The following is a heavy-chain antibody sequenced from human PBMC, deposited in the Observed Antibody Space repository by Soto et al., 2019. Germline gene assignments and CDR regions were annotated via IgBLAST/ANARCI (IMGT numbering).Heavy chain of an antibody. Sequence: EVQLLESGGGLVQPGGSLRLSCAASGFTFSSYAMSWVRQAPGKGLEWVSAISGSGGSTYYADSVKGRFTISRDNSKNTLYLQMYSLRGEDTAVYYCAKDGDGYNYAPDYWGQGTLVTVSS. V-gene: IGHV3-23*01. CDR2: ISGSGGST. J-gene: IGHJ4*02. CDR3: AKDGDGYNYAPDY. D-gene: IGHD5-12*01. CDR1: GFTFSSYA.